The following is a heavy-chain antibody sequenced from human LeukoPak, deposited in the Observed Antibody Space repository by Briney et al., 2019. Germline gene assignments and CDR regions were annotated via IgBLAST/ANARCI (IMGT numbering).Heavy chain of an antibody. D-gene: IGHD2-21*01. CDR1: GYSFTNYW. J-gene: IGHJ4*02. Sequence: RGESLKISCKGSGYSFTNYWIAWVRQMPGNGLEWMGMINPGDSDTRYSPTFQGQVTISADKSISTAFLQWSSLRASDTAMYYCARDSPSDYWGQGTLVTVSS. CDR2: INPGDSDT. CDR3: ARDSPSDY. V-gene: IGHV5-51*01.